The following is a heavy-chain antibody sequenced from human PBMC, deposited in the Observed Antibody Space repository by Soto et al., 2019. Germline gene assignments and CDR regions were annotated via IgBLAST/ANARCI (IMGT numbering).Heavy chain of an antibody. CDR2: IYYSGST. D-gene: IGHD6-19*01. J-gene: IGHJ3*02. CDR3: ARDQISGSAFDI. V-gene: IGHV4-39*07. CDR1: GGSISSSSYY. Sequence: SETLSLTCTVSGGSISSSSYYWGWIRQPPGKGLEWIGSIYYSGSTNYNPSLKSRVTMSVDKSKNQFSLKLSSVTAADTAVYYCARDQISGSAFDIWGQGTMVTVSS.